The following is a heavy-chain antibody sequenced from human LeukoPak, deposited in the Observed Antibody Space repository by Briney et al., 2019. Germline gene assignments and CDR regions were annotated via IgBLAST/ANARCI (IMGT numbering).Heavy chain of an antibody. J-gene: IGHJ3*02. CDR2: ISSSSNYV. Sequence: KSGGSLRLSCAASGFTFSNYYMKWVRQAPGKGLEWVSSISSSSNYVYYADSVKGRFTISRDNAKNSLYLQMNSLRAEDTAVYYCARGLGGRNDAFDIWGQGTMVTVSS. D-gene: IGHD3-16*01. CDR1: GFTFSNYY. V-gene: IGHV3-21*01. CDR3: ARGLGGRNDAFDI.